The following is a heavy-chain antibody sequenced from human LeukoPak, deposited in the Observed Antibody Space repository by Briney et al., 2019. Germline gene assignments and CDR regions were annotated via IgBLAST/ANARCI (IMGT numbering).Heavy chain of an antibody. V-gene: IGHV3-23*01. CDR2: ISGSGGST. CDR1: GFTFSSYA. CDR3: AKGASNANRSTYYDFWSGYYSLGYYYYYGMDV. J-gene: IGHJ6*02. D-gene: IGHD3-3*01. Sequence: GGSLRLSCAASGFTFSSYAMSWVRQAPGKGLEWVSAISGSGGSTYYADSVKGRFTISRDNSKNTLYLQMNSLRAEDTAVYYCAKGASNANRSTYYDFWSGYYSLGYYYYYGMDVWGQGTTVTVSS.